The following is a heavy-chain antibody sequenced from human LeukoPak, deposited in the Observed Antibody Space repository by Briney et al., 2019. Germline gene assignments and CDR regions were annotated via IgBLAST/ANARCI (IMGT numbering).Heavy chain of an antibody. CDR2: IYSGGST. Sequence: PGGSLRLSCAASGFTVSSNYMSWVRQAPGKGLEWVSVIYSGGSTYYADSVKGRFTISRDNSKNTLYLQMNGLRAEDTAVYYCAKDTIAAAGTNWGQGTLVTVSS. J-gene: IGHJ4*02. CDR3: AKDTIAAAGTN. CDR1: GFTVSSNY. D-gene: IGHD6-13*01. V-gene: IGHV3-53*01.